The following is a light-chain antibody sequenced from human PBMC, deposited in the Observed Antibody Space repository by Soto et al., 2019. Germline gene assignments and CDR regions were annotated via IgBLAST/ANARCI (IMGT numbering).Light chain of an antibody. V-gene: IGKV3-20*01. J-gene: IGKJ1*01. CDR2: GAS. CDR3: QHYNTWPWT. CDR1: QSVTSNY. Sequence: EIVLTQSPGTLSLSPGERATLSCRASQSVTSNYLAWYQQKPGQAPRLLISGASSRAAGISDKFSGSGSGTDFTLTISRLEPEDVAVYFCQHYNTWPWTFVYGTNVDIK.